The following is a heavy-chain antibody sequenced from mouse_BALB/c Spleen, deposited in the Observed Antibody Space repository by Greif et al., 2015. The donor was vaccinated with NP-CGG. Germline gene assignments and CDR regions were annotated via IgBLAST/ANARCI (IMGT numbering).Heavy chain of an antibody. CDR1: GFNIKDTY. J-gene: IGHJ2*01. V-gene: IGHV14-3*02. CDR2: IDPTNGNT. Sequence: VKLVESGAELVKPGASVKLSCTASGFNIKDTYMHWVKQRPEQGLEWIGRIDPTNGNTKYDPKFQGEATITADTSSNTAYLQLSSLTSEDTAVYYCAREYYGSSSHFDYWGQGTTLTVSS. D-gene: IGHD1-1*01. CDR3: AREYYGSSSHFDY.